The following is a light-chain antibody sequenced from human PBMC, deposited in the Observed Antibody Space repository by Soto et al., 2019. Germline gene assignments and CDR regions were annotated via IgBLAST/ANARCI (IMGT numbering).Light chain of an antibody. Sequence: EIVLTQSPGTLSLSPGERATLSCRASQSVSSTYLAWYQQKPGQAPRLLIYGASNRATGIPDRFSGSGSATDFTLTISRLEPEDFAVYYCQQYGSSPVTFGQGTKLEIK. CDR2: GAS. CDR3: QQYGSSPVT. J-gene: IGKJ2*01. V-gene: IGKV3-20*01. CDR1: QSVSSTY.